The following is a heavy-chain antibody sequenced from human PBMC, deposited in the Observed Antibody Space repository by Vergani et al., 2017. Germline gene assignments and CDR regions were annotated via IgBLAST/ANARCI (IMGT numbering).Heavy chain of an antibody. D-gene: IGHD5-18*01. Sequence: QVQLQESGPGLVKPSQTLSLTCTVSGGSISSGGYYWSWIRQHPGKGLEWIGYIYYSGSTYYNPSLKSLVTISVDTSKNQFSLKLSSVTAAETAVYYCARRPGTVTEYWYFDLWGRGTLVTVSS. CDR3: ARRPGTVTEYWYFDL. CDR1: GGSISSGGYY. CDR2: IYYSGST. V-gene: IGHV4-31*01. J-gene: IGHJ2*01.